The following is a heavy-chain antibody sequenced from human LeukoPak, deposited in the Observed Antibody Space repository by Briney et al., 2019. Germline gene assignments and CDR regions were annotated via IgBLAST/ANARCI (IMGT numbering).Heavy chain of an antibody. CDR2: IGTGGDT. Sequence: GGSLRLSCAASGFTFSTYDMHWVRQATGKGLEWVSGIGTGGDTHYPDSVKGRFTISRENVKNSSYLQMNSQRAGDTAVYYCAMGGIGDLFGVIDIWGQGTVVIVSS. V-gene: IGHV3-13*04. J-gene: IGHJ3*02. CDR1: GFTFSTYD. CDR3: AMGGIGDLFGVIDI. D-gene: IGHD3-10*01.